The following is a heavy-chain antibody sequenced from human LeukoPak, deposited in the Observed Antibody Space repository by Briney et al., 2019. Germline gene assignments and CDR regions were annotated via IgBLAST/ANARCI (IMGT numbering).Heavy chain of an antibody. V-gene: IGHV3-21*01. CDR1: GFTFSDYT. J-gene: IGHJ4*02. CDR3: ARVQGSPY. CDR2: ITGDSSYI. Sequence: GGSLRLSCAASGFTFSDYTLNWVRQPPGKGLEWLSSITGDSSYIYYADSVKGRSTVSRDNAKNSLYLHINSLRAEDTAVYYCARVQGSPYWGQGTLVTVSS.